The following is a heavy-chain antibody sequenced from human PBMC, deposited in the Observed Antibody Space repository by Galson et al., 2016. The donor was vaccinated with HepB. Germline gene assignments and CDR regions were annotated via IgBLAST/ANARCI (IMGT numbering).Heavy chain of an antibody. V-gene: IGHV3-48*03. CDR2: ISSSGGII. D-gene: IGHD2-2*01. CDR1: GFTLSSYE. CDR3: ARGRCSSTRCSYSLYNYYYYGLDV. J-gene: IGHJ6*02. Sequence: SLRLSCASSGFTLSSYEMNWVRQVPGKGLEWVSYISSSGGIIYYADSVKGRFTMSRDNAKNSLYLQMNSLRAEDTAVYYCARGRCSSTRCSYSLYNYYYYGLDVWGQGTTVTVSS.